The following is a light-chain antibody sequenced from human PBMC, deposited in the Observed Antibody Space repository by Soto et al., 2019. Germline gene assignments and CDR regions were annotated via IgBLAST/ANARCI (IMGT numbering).Light chain of an antibody. CDR3: AAWDDSLSGPDV. Sequence: QSVLTQPPSASGTPGQGVTISFSGSSSNIGSNYVYWYQQLPGPAPKLVIYRNNQRSSGVPDRFSGSKSGTSASLAISGLRSEDEADYYCAAWDDSLSGPDVFGTGTKLTVL. CDR1: SSNIGSNY. CDR2: RNN. J-gene: IGLJ1*01. V-gene: IGLV1-47*01.